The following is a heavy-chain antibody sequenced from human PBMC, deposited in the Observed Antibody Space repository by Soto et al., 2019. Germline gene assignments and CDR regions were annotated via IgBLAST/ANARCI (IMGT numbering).Heavy chain of an antibody. CDR1: GCSISSYF. CDR3: AHAYGGRSLY. CDR2: IYYSGST. Sequence: ASETLSLTCTVSGCSISSYFLSWIRQPPGKGLEWIGYIYYSGSTNYNPSLKSRVTITKDTSKNQVALTMTNMDPVDTATYYCAHAYGGRSLYWGQGTLVTVSS. J-gene: IGHJ4*02. D-gene: IGHD1-26*01. V-gene: IGHV4-59*01.